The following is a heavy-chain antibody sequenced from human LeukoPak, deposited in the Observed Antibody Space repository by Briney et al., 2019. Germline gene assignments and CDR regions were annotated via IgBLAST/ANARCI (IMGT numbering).Heavy chain of an antibody. D-gene: IGHD3-22*01. CDR1: GGTFSSYA. J-gene: IGHJ4*02. CDR2: IIPIFGTA. V-gene: IGHV1-69*01. CDR3: ARDGYYDSSGYFGAWDY. Sequence: SVKVSCKASGGTFSSYAISWVRQAPGQGLEWMGGIIPIFGTANYALKFQGRVTITADESTSTAYMELSSLRSEDTAVYYCARDGYYDSSGYFGAWDYWGQGXXVTVS.